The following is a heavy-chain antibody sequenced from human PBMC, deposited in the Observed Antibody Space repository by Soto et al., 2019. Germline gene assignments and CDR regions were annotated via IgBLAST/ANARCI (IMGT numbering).Heavy chain of an antibody. V-gene: IGHV1-69*13. Sequence: VKVSCKASGGTFSSYAISWVRQAPGQGLEWMGGIIPIFGTANYAQKFQGRVTITADESTSTAYMELSSLRSEDTAVYYCARTYYDFWSGKGPNRGSYLYFDYWGHGTLVTVSS. CDR2: IIPIFGTA. CDR1: GGTFSSYA. CDR3: ARTYYDFWSGKGPNRGSYLYFDY. J-gene: IGHJ4*01. D-gene: IGHD3-3*01.